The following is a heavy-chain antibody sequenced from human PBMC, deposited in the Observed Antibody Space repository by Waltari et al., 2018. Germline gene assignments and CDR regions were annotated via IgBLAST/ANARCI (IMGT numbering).Heavy chain of an antibody. D-gene: IGHD5-12*01. J-gene: IGHJ3*02. CDR3: ARGEMATTVGGAFDI. Sequence: QVQLVQSGAAVKKPGSSVTVSCKASGGTFSSYAISWVRPAPGQGLEWMGGIIPIFGTANYAQKFQGRVTITADESTSTAYMELSSLRSEDTVVYYCARGEMATTVGGAFDIWGQGTMVTVSS. CDR1: GGTFSSYA. CDR2: IIPIFGTA. V-gene: IGHV1-69*12.